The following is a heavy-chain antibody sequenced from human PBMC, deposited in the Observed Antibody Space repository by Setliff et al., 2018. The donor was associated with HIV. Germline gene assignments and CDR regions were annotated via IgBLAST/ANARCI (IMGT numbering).Heavy chain of an antibody. Sequence: GESLKISCAASGFTFSSYGMYWVRQAPGKGLEWVAVIWYDGSNKYYADSVKGRFTISRDNSKSTLYLQMNSLRPEDTAVYYCAGAVAAGAEYFQRWGQGTLVTVSS. CDR3: AGAVAAGAEYFQR. J-gene: IGHJ1*01. D-gene: IGHD2-15*01. CDR1: GFTFSSYG. CDR2: IWYDGSNK. V-gene: IGHV3-33*01.